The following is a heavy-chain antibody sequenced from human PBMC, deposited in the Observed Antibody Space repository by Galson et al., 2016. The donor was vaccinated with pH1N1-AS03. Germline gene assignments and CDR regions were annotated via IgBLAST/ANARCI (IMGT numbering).Heavy chain of an antibody. J-gene: IGHJ4*02. V-gene: IGHV1-18*04. CDR1: GYSFPTYS. CDR3: ARAHYNADYVPDF. Sequence: SVKVSCKASGYSFPTYSFNWVRQAPGQGLEWLGWISAYSGDTHYARKFQGRVTLTTDTSTSTAYMELRSLTSDDTAVYYCARAHYNADYVPDFWGQGTLVPVAS. D-gene: IGHD4-17*01. CDR2: ISAYSGDT.